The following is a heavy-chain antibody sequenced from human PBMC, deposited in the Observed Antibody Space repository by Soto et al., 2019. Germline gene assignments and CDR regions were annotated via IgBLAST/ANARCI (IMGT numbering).Heavy chain of an antibody. CDR2: IYYSGST. CDR1: GGSISSGGYY. V-gene: IGHV4-31*03. J-gene: IGHJ1*01. Sequence: SETLSLTCTVSGGSISSGGYYWSWIRQHPGKGLEWIGYIYYSGSTYYNPSLKSRVTISVDTSKNQFSLKLSSVTAADTAVYYCARETTVTTGGGEYFQHWGQGTLVTVSS. D-gene: IGHD4-17*01. CDR3: ARETTVTTGGGEYFQH.